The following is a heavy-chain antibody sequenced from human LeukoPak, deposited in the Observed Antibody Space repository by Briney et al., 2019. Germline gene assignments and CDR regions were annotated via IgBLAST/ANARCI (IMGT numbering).Heavy chain of an antibody. CDR2: VSRSGSTK. CDR3: ARSLRRDCDSTSCWAALDI. Sequence: GGSLRLSCAASGFTFSSHEMNWVRQAPGKGLEWVSHVSRSGSTKYYADSVKGRFTISRDNAKNSLYLQMNSLRAEDTAVYYCARSLRRDCDSTSCWAALDIWGQGTMVTVSS. J-gene: IGHJ3*02. V-gene: IGHV3-48*03. D-gene: IGHD2-2*01. CDR1: GFTFSSHE.